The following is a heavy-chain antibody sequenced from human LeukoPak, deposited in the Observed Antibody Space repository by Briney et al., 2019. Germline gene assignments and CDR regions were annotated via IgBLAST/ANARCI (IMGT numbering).Heavy chain of an antibody. D-gene: IGHD3-22*01. CDR3: ARDRVDYYDSSGYSYYYYYSMDV. V-gene: IGHV1-46*01. J-gene: IGHJ6*02. CDR1: GYTFTSYY. Sequence: ASVKVSCKASGYTFTSYYMHWVRQAPGQGLEWMGIINPSGGSTSYAQKFQGRVTMTRDTSTSTVYMELSSLRSEDTAVYYCARDRVDYYDSSGYSYYYYYSMDVWGQGTTVTVSS. CDR2: INPSGGST.